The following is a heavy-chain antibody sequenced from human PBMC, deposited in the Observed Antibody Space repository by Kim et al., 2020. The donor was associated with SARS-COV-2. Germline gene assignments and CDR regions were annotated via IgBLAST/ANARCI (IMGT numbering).Heavy chain of an antibody. D-gene: IGHD6-13*01. CDR2: GSP. J-gene: IGHJ3*02. Sequence: GSPYYNPSLKSRITISTDTSKNHFSLTLTSVTTADTAVYYCATAAGDAFDIWGQGTMVTVSS. V-gene: IGHV4-30-2*05. CDR3: ATAAGDAFDI.